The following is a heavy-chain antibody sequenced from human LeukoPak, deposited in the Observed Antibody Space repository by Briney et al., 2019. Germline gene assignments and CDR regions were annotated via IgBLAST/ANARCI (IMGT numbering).Heavy chain of an antibody. D-gene: IGHD3-22*01. CDR1: GFTFGGYG. V-gene: IGHV3-49*03. CDR2: IRSKGYGGAT. CDR3: SRARYYYDSSGYPYYFDY. J-gene: IGHJ4*02. Sequence: GGSLRLSCTASGFTFGGYGMSWFRQAPGKGLEWVGFIRSKGYGGATEYAASVKGRFTISREDSESIAYLQMNSLKTEDTAVYYCSRARYYYDSSGYPYYFDYWGQGTLVTVSS.